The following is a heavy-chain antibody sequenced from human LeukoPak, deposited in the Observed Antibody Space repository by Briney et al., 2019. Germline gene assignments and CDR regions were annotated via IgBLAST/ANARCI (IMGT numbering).Heavy chain of an antibody. V-gene: IGHV3-23*01. CDR1: GFTFSSYA. J-gene: IGHJ4*02. Sequence: GGSLRLSCASSGFTFSSYAMSWVRQAPGKGLEWVSAISGSGGSTYYADSVKGRFTISRDNSKNTLYLQMNSLRAEDTAVYYCAKDGTYYYGSGNFDYWGQGTLVTVSS. CDR2: ISGSGGST. CDR3: AKDGTYYYGSGNFDY. D-gene: IGHD3-10*01.